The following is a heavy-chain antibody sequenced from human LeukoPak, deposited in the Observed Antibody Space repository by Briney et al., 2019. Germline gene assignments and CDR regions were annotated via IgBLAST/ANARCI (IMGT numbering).Heavy chain of an antibody. CDR2: INAGNGNT. Sequence: ASVKVSCKPFGSTFNTYYIHWVRQAPGQRLEWMGWINAGNGNTKYSQEFQGRVTITRDTSASTAYMELSSLRSEDMAVYYCARVAAMVPYFDYWGQGTLVTVSS. V-gene: IGHV1-3*03. CDR1: GSTFNTYY. J-gene: IGHJ4*02. CDR3: ARVAAMVPYFDY. D-gene: IGHD5-18*01.